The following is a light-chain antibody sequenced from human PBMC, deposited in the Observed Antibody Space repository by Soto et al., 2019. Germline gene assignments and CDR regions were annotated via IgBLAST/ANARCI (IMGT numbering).Light chain of an antibody. V-gene: IGLV2-8*01. Sequence: QSVLTQPPSASGSPGQSVTISCSGTSSDIGGYDYVSWYQQHPGKAPKLIIYDVFKRPSGVPDRFSGSKSGNTASLTVSGLQAEDEADYYCTSYAGSNNVCVFGPGTKVTV. CDR3: TSYAGSNNVCV. CDR1: SSDIGGYDY. J-gene: IGLJ1*01. CDR2: DVF.